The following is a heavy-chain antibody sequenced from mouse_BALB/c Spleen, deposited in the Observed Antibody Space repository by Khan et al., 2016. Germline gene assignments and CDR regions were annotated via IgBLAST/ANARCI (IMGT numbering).Heavy chain of an antibody. D-gene: IGHD1-1*01. CDR1: GYSFTSYY. Sequence: VQLQQPGPELMKPGASVKISCKASGYSFTSYYMHWVKQSHGKSLEWIGYIDPFNGGTSYNQKFKGKATLTVDKSSSTAYMHLSSLTSEGSAVYYCASSTQSFYAMDYWGQGTSVTVSS. J-gene: IGHJ4*01. V-gene: IGHV1S135*01. CDR3: ASSTQSFYAMDY. CDR2: IDPFNGGT.